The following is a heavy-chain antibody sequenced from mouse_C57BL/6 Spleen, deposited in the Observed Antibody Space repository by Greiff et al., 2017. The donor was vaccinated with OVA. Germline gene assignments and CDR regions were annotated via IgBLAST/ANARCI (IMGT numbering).Heavy chain of an antibody. V-gene: IGHV1-54*01. D-gene: IGHD3-3*01. CDR3: ARGTDVRSFAY. CDR1: GYAFTNYL. CDR2: INPGSGGT. Sequence: QVQLQQSGAELVRPGTSVKVSCKASGYAFTNYLIEWVKQRPGQGLEWIGVINPGSGGTNYNEKFKGKATLTADKSSSTAYMQLSSLTSEDSAVYFCARGTDVRSFAYWGQGTLVTVSA. J-gene: IGHJ3*01.